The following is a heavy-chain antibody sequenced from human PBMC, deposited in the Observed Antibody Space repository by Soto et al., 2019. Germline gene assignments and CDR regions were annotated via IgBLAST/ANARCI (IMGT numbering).Heavy chain of an antibody. Sequence: KTXDALSLACKVSGASVISVSEYWSGIRQPPGKGLECIWYIYYSGRTNYNPCLKSRVTISVDTSKNQFSLKLSSVTAADTAVYYCARDTYYYDSSGYYASSSYYYGMDVWGQGTTVTVSS. V-gene: IGHV4-61*01. D-gene: IGHD3-22*01. J-gene: IGHJ6*02. CDR3: ARDTYYYDSSGYYASSSYYYGMDV. CDR2: IYYSGRT. CDR1: GASVISVSEY.